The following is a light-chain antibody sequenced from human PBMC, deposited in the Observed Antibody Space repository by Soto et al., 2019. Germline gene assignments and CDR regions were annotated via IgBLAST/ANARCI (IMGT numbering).Light chain of an antibody. Sequence: EIVMTQSPATLSVSPGERATLSCRASQSVDSAFFAWYQQKPGQAPRLLIYGASNRVPGIPDRFSGRGSGTEFTLTISSLQSEDFAVYYCQQCTNWPPNTFGQGTRLEI. CDR3: QQCTNWPPNT. CDR2: GAS. CDR1: QSVDSA. V-gene: IGKV3D-15*01. J-gene: IGKJ5*01.